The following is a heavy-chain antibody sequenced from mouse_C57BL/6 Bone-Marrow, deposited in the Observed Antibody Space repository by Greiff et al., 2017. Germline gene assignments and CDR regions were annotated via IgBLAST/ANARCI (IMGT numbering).Heavy chain of an antibody. D-gene: IGHD1-1*01. CDR1: GFTFSSYT. V-gene: IGHV5-9*01. CDR2: ISGGGGNT. CDR3: SRQVTTVLATKYFDV. J-gene: IGHJ1*03. Sequence: EVNLVESGGGLVKPGGSLKLSCAASGFTFSSYTMSWVRQTPGQRLQWVAAISGGGGNTYYPDSVKGRFTISRDNDTNILYLQMSSLRSEDTALYDCSRQVTTVLATKYFDVWGTGTTVTVSS.